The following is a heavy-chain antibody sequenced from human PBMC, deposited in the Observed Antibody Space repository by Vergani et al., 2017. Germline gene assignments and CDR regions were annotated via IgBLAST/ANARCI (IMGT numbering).Heavy chain of an antibody. V-gene: IGHV1-69*04. Sequence: QVQLVQSGAEVKKPGSSVKVSCKASGGTFSSYAISWVRQAPGQGLEWMGRIIPILGIANYAQKFQGRVTITADKSTSTAYMELSSLRSEDTAVYYCARARPYDSAPFDYWGQGTLVTVSS. J-gene: IGHJ4*02. CDR1: GGTFSSYA. CDR3: ARARPYDSAPFDY. D-gene: IGHD3-3*01. CDR2: IIPILGIA.